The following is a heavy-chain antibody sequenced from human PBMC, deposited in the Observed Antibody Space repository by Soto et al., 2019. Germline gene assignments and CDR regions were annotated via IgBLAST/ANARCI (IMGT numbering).Heavy chain of an antibody. CDR1: GGSISSGGYY. CDR3: ARDYKNLIGEFVYYYVMDV. CDR2: IYYSGST. Sequence: PSETLSLTCTVSGGSISSGGYYWSWIRQHPGKGLEWIGYIYYSGSTYYNPSLKSRVTISVDTSKNQFSLKLSSVTAADTAVYYWARDYKNLIGEFVYYYVMDVWGKGTTVPVSS. D-gene: IGHD3-16*01. J-gene: IGHJ6*04. V-gene: IGHV4-31*03.